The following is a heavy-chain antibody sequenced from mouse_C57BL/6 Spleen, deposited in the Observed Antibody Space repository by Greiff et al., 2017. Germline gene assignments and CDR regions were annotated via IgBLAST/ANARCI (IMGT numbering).Heavy chain of an antibody. Sequence: VQLQQSGAELTKPGASVKLSCKASGYTFTSYWMHWVKQRPGQGLEWIGYINLGSGYTKYNQKFKDKATLTADKSSSTDYMQLSSLTSEDSAVYYCAKKDSSYLCDMDYWGQGTSVTVSS. CDR3: AKKDSSYLCDMDY. J-gene: IGHJ4*01. D-gene: IGHD1-1*01. CDR2: INLGSGYT. CDR1: GYTFTSYW. V-gene: IGHV1-7*01.